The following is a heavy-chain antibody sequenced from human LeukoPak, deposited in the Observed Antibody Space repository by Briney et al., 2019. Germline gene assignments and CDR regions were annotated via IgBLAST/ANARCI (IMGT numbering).Heavy chain of an antibody. CDR3: ARDRGIGTMIAVVSYNWFDP. Sequence: GGSLRLSCAASGFTFSSYAMHWVRQAPGKGLEWVAVISYDGSNKYYADSVKGRFTISRDNSKNTLYLQMNSLRAEDTAVYYCARDRGIGTMIAVVSYNWFDPWGQGTLVTVPS. CDR2: ISYDGSNK. D-gene: IGHD3-22*01. CDR1: GFTFSSYA. J-gene: IGHJ5*02. V-gene: IGHV3-30-3*01.